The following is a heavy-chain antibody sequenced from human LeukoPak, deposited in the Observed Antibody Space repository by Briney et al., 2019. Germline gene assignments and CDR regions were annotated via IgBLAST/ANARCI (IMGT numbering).Heavy chain of an antibody. CDR2: SSPIFGTA. Sequence: SVTLSFTASAASFTSYTISWVRHPPGQGLEWMGGSSPIFGTANNAQKCQGRVTITTDESTSTAYMELISLRSEDTAVYYCARDSKGTGWSRPPPPKAGKTAYYYYYMDVWGKGTT. D-gene: IGHD3/OR15-3a*01. CDR1: AASFTSYT. V-gene: IGHV1-69*05. CDR3: ARDSKGTGWSRPPPPKAGKTAYYYYYMDV. J-gene: IGHJ6*03.